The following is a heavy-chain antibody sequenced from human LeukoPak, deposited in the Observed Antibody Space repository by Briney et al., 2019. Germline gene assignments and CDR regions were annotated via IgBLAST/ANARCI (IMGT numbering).Heavy chain of an antibody. CDR3: AKKEAMIRGVPYYYDF. J-gene: IGHJ4*02. CDR2: ISSSSNTI. D-gene: IGHD3-10*01. Sequence: PGGSLRLSCAVSGFTFSAYAMNWVRQAPGKGLEWVSYISSSSNTIDYADSVKGRFTMSRDNAKNSLYLLMNSLRAEDTAVYYCAKKEAMIRGVPYYYDFWGQGTLVTVSS. V-gene: IGHV3-48*01. CDR1: GFTFSAYA.